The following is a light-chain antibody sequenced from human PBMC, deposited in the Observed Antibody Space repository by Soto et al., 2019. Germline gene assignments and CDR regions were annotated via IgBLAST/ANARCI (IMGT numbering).Light chain of an antibody. CDR2: SNN. CDR3: ATWDDNLNGMV. CDR1: SSNIGTYT. V-gene: IGLV1-44*01. J-gene: IGLJ3*02. Sequence: QSVLTQPPSASGTPGQRVTISCSGSSSNIGTYTVNWYQQLPGMAPKLLIHSNNHRPSGVPDRFSGSKSGTSASLAISGLQSEYEANYYCATWDDNLNGMVFGGGTKLTVL.